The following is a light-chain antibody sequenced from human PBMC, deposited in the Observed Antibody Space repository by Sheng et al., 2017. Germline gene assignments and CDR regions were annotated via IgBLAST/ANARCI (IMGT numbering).Light chain of an antibody. CDR2: WGS. CDR1: QSLLQSNGYNC. CDR3: QHLNSFPYT. J-gene: IGKJ2*01. V-gene: IGKV2-28*01. Sequence: EIVMTQSPLSLPVTPGEPASMSCRSSQSLLQSNGYNCVDWYVQKPGKSPQLLIYWGSIRASGVPDRFSGSGSGTDFTLTISSLQPEDFATYYCQHLNSFPYTFGQGTKLEIK.